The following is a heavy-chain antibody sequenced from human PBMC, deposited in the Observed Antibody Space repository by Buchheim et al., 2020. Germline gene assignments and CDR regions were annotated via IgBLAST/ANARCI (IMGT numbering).Heavy chain of an antibody. J-gene: IGHJ6*02. CDR1: GGSISSGDYY. V-gene: IGHV4-30-4*01. CDR3: ARGSWDYGGNSELSGMDV. Sequence: VQLQESGPGLVKPSQTLSLTCTVSGGSISSGDYYWSWIRQPPGTGLEWIGYIYYSGSTYYNPSLKSRVTLSVDTSKNQFSLKLSSVTAADTAVYYCARGSWDYGGNSELSGMDVWGQGTT. CDR2: IYYSGST. D-gene: IGHD4-23*01.